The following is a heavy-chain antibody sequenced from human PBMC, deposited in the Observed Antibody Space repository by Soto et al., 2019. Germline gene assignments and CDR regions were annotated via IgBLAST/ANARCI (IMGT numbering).Heavy chain of an antibody. V-gene: IGHV3-30*18. Sequence: GGSLRLSCAASGFTFSSYGMHWVRQAPGKGLEWVAVISYDGSNKYYADSVKGRFTISRDNSKNTLYLQMNSLRAEDTAVYYCAKTGGYNDYWGQGTLVTVSS. CDR3: AKTGGYNDY. D-gene: IGHD2-2*02. J-gene: IGHJ4*02. CDR2: ISYDGSNK. CDR1: GFTFSSYG.